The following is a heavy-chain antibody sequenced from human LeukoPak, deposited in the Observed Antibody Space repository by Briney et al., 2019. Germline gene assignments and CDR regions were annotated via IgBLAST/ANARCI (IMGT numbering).Heavy chain of an antibody. V-gene: IGHV1-46*01. D-gene: IGHD2-15*01. CDR1: GGTFSSYA. CDR2: INPSGGST. CDR3: ARDGKVVYYYYYYMDV. J-gene: IGHJ6*03. Sequence: ASVKVSCKASGGTFSSYAISWVRQAPGQGLEWMGIINPSGGSTSYAQKFQGRVTMTRDTSTSTVYMELSSLRSEDTAVYYCARDGKVVYYYYYYMDVWGKGTTVTVSS.